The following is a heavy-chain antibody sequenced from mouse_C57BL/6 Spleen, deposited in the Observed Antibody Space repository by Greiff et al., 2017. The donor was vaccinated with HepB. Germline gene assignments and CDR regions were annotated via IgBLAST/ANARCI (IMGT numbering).Heavy chain of an antibody. V-gene: IGHV1-52*01. CDR2: IDPSDSET. CDR3: ARDGYYGFAY. J-gene: IGHJ3*01. D-gene: IGHD2-3*01. CDR1: GYTFTSYW. Sequence: VQLQQPGAELVRPGSSVKLSCKASGYTFTSYWMHWVKQRPIQGLEWIGNIDPSDSETHYNQKFKDKATLTVDKSSSTASMQLSSLTSEDSAVYYCARDGYYGFAYWGQGTLVTVSA.